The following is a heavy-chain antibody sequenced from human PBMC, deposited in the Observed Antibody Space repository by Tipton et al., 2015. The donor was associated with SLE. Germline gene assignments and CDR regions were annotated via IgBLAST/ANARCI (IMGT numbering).Heavy chain of an antibody. CDR3: AKIFYGDFVNWFDS. CDR2: INAGNGNT. J-gene: IGHJ5*01. D-gene: IGHD4-17*01. Sequence: QVQLVQSGAEVKKPGASVKVSCKASGYSFRSYAIHWVRRDPGQRLEWMGWINAGNGNTKYSQKFQGRVTLTGDTSASTVYMELSSLRFEDTAVYYCAKIFYGDFVNWFDSWGQGTLVTVSS. V-gene: IGHV1-3*01. CDR1: GYSFRSYA.